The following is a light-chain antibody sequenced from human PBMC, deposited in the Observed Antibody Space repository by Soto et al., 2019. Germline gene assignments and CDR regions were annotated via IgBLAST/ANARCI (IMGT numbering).Light chain of an antibody. J-gene: IGKJ4*01. CDR2: GAS. Sequence: MTQSPSALSASVGDRVTITCQASQDISSNLAWYQQKSGQAPRLLIYGASTRATGIPARFSGSGSGTEFTLTVSSLQFDDFAADACLQYNNRPAVGGGT. CDR1: QDISSN. V-gene: IGKV3-15*01. CDR3: LQYNNRPA.